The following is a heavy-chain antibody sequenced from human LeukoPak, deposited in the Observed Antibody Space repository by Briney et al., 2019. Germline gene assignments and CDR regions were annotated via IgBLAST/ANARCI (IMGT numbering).Heavy chain of an antibody. J-gene: IGHJ3*01. CDR1: GGSISSYY. Sequence: PSETLSLTCTVSGGSISSYYWSWIRQPPGKGLEWIGYIYYSGSTNYNPSLKSRVTISVDTSKNQFSLKLSSVTAADTAVYYCARSRSSSWDDFFDGWGQGTMVTVSS. V-gene: IGHV4-59*01. CDR2: IYYSGST. D-gene: IGHD6-13*01. CDR3: ARSRSSSWDDFFDG.